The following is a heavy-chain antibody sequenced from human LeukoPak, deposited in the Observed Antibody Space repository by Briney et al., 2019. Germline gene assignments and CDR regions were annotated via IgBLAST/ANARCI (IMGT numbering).Heavy chain of an antibody. J-gene: IGHJ1*01. Sequence: ASVKVSCKASGYTFTSYGISWVRQAPGQGLEWMGIINPSGGSTSYAQKFQGRVTMTRDTSTSTVYMELSSLRSEDTAVYYCATVIPAAPGWGQGTLVTVSS. CDR1: GYTFTSYG. CDR2: INPSGGST. D-gene: IGHD2-2*01. V-gene: IGHV1-46*03. CDR3: ATVIPAAPG.